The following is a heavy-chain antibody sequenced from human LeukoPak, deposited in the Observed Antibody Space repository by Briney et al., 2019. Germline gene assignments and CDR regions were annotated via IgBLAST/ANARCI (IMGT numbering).Heavy chain of an antibody. V-gene: IGHV4-31*03. J-gene: IGHJ6*03. CDR1: GGSISSGGYY. D-gene: IGHD3-22*01. Sequence: PSETLSLTCTVSGGSISSGGYYWSWIRQHPGKGLEWIGYIYYSGSTYYNPSLKSRVTISVVTSKNQFSLKLSSVTAADTAVYYCARLNYYDSSGYYRSHYYYYMDVWGKGTTVTVSS. CDR2: IYYSGST. CDR3: ARLNYYDSSGYYRSHYYYYMDV.